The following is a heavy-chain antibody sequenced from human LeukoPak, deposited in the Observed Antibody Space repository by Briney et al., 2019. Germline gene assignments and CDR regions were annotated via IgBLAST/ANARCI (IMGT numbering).Heavy chain of an antibody. CDR2: IYTSGST. CDR1: GGSISSYY. J-gene: IGHJ5*02. CDR3: ARDEEDSSSFNWFDP. V-gene: IGHV4-4*09. D-gene: IGHD6-13*01. Sequence: SETLYLTCTVSGGSISSYYWSWIRQPPGKGLEWIGYIYTSGSTNYNPSLKSRVTISVDTSKNQFSLKLSSVTAADTAVYYCARDEEDSSSFNWFDPWGQGTLVTVSS.